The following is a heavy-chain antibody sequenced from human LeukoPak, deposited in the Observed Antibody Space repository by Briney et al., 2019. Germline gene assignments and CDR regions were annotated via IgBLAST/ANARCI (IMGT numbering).Heavy chain of an antibody. V-gene: IGHV3-21*01. D-gene: IGHD3-10*02. CDR1: GFTFSSYS. Sequence: PGGSLRLSCAASGFTFSSYSMNWVRQAPGKGLEWISSISSSSSYIYYADSVKGRFTISRDNAQNSLYLQMNSLRAEDTAVYYCAELGITMIGGVWGKGTTVTISS. J-gene: IGHJ6*04. CDR3: AELGITMIGGV. CDR2: ISSSSSYI.